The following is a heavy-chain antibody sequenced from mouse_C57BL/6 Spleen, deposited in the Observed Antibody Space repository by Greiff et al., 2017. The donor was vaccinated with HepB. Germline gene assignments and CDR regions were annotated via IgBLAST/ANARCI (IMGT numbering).Heavy chain of an antibody. Sequence: DVQLVESGGGLVKPGGSLKLSCAASGFTFSSYAMSWVRQTPEKRLEWVATISDGGSYTYYPDNVKGRFTISRDNAKNNLYLQMSHLKSEDTAMYYCARDLGYDYDERGYFDYWGQGTTLTVSS. CDR1: GFTFSSYA. J-gene: IGHJ2*01. CDR2: ISDGGSYT. V-gene: IGHV5-4*01. D-gene: IGHD2-4*01. CDR3: ARDLGYDYDERGYFDY.